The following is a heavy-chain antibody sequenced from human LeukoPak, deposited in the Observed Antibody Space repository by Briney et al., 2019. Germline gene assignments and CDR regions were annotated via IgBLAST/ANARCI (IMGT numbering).Heavy chain of an antibody. CDR2: IIPTNGDT. J-gene: IGHJ3*02. CDR3: ARSNHYYGSGSGDAYDI. V-gene: IGHV1-2*02. Sequence: GASVKASCKASGYTLTAFYIHWVRQTPGQGLEWMGWIIPTNGDTNYAQKFQGGVTMTRDTSVNTAYMELKWLRSDDTAVYYCARSNHYYGSGSGDAYDIWGQGTMVTVSS. D-gene: IGHD3-10*01. CDR1: GYTLTAFY.